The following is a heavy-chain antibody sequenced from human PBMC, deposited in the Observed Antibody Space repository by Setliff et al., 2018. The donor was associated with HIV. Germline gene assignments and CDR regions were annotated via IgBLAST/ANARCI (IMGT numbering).Heavy chain of an antibody. CDR1: GGSISSYY. Sequence: SETLSLTCTVSGGSISSYYWSWIRQPPGKGLEWIGYIYTSGSTNYNPSLKSRVTISVDTSKNQFSLKLSSVTAADTAVYYCARFSYNFWVYRFDHWGQGALVTVSS. D-gene: IGHD3-3*01. CDR2: IYTSGST. CDR3: ARFSYNFWVYRFDH. J-gene: IGHJ4*02. V-gene: IGHV4-4*08.